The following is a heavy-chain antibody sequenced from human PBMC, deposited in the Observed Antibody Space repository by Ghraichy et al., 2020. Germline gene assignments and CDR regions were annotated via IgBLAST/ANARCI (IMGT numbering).Heavy chain of an antibody. Sequence: GGSLRLSCAASGFTFSSYAMSWVRQAPGKGLEWVSAISGSGGSTYYADSVKGRFTISRDNSKNTLYLQMNSLRAEDTAVYYCAKEGGRAAGTTENNWFDPWGQGTLVTVSS. J-gene: IGHJ5*02. CDR1: GFTFSSYA. CDR2: ISGSGGST. V-gene: IGHV3-23*01. D-gene: IGHD6-13*01. CDR3: AKEGGRAAGTTENNWFDP.